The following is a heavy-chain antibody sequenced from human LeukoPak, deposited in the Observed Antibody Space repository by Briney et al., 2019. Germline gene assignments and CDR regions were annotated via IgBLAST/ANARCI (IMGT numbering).Heavy chain of an antibody. D-gene: IGHD1-14*01. J-gene: IGHJ6*02. V-gene: IGHV3-66*01. Sequence: GGSLRLSWAASGFTVSSNYMSWVRQAPGKGLEWVSVIYSGGSTYYADSVKGRFTISRDNSKNTLYLQMNSLRAEDTAVYYCARDRTYDYYYYGMDVWGQGTTVTVSS. CDR1: GFTVSSNY. CDR2: IYSGGST. CDR3: ARDRTYDYYYYGMDV.